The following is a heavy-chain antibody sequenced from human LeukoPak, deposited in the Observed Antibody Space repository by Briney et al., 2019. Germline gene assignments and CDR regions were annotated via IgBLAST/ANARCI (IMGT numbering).Heavy chain of an antibody. CDR2: IYTSGST. CDR3: AREGVCGSGDSCYLT. J-gene: IGHJ5*02. CDR1: GFTFDDYG. D-gene: IGHD2-15*01. V-gene: IGHV4-4*08. Sequence: PGGSLRLSCAASGFTFDDYGMSWVRQAPGKGLEWIGRIYTSGSTNYNPSLKSRVTISVDTSKNQFSLRLSSVTAADTAVYYCAREGVCGSGDSCYLTWGQGTLVTVSS.